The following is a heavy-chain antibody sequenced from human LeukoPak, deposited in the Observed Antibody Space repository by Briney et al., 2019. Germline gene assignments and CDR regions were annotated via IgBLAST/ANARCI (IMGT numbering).Heavy chain of an antibody. D-gene: IGHD6-19*01. V-gene: IGHV3-11*01. CDR2: ISSSGSTV. CDR1: GFTFSDYY. Sequence: GGSLRLSCAASGFTFSDYYMNWIRQAPGKGMEWVSYISSSGSTVYYADSVKGRFTISRDNAKNSLNLQMDSLRAEDTAVYYCARVGYSSYWPQSLGHWGQGTLVTVSS. J-gene: IGHJ4*02. CDR3: ARVGYSSYWPQSLGH.